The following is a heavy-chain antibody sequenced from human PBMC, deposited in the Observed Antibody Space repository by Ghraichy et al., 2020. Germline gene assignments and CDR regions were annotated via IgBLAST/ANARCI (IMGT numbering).Heavy chain of an antibody. J-gene: IGHJ4*02. D-gene: IGHD3-10*01. CDR1: GDSIGGDY. CDR3: ARDTGSYPVDY. V-gene: IGHV4-59*01. CDR2: ISYSGST. Sequence: SQTLSLTCTVSGDSIGGDYWSWIRQPPGKGLEWIGYISYSGSTNYNPSLKSRVTISADTSNNQFSLKLSSVTAADTAVYYCARDTGSYPVDYWGQGALVTVSS.